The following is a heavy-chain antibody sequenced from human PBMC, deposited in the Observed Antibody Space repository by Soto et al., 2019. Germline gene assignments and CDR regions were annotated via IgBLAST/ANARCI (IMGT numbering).Heavy chain of an antibody. CDR1: GYTFTSYG. V-gene: IGHV1-18*01. J-gene: IGHJ4*02. D-gene: IGHD4-17*01. CDR2: ISAYNGNT. CDR3: ARRQFGDYCDYEGSDY. Sequence: QVQLVQSGAEVKKPGASVKVSCKASGYTFTSYGISWVRQAPGQGLEWMGGISAYNGNTNYAQKLQGRVTMTTDTSTSTAYMELRSLRSDDTAVYYCARRQFGDYCDYEGSDYWGQGTLVTVSS.